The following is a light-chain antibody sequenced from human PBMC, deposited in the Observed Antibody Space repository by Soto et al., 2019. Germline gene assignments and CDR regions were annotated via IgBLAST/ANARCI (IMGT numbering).Light chain of an antibody. CDR1: RSNIGSNY. Sequence: QSVLTQPPSASGTPGQRVTISCSGSRSNIGSNYVYWYQQLPGTAPKLLIYGNSNRPSGVPDRFSGSKSGTSASLAITGLQAEDEADNYCQSYDSSLSGYVFGTGTKVTVL. V-gene: IGLV1-40*01. CDR2: GNS. J-gene: IGLJ1*01. CDR3: QSYDSSLSGYV.